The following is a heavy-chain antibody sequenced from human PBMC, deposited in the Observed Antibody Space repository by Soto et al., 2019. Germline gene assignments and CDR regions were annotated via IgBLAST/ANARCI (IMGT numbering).Heavy chain of an antibody. CDR3: ARAGTGGPIRFDP. CDR2: LFYSGST. CDR1: GGSISSSSYY. V-gene: IGHV4-39*07. J-gene: IGHJ5*02. D-gene: IGHD7-27*01. Sequence: SETLSLTCTVSGGSISSSSYYWGWIRQPPGKGLEWIGSLFYSGSTYYNPSLKGRLTISVDTSKNQFSLKLSSVTAADTAVYYCARAGTGGPIRFDPWGQGTSVTVSS.